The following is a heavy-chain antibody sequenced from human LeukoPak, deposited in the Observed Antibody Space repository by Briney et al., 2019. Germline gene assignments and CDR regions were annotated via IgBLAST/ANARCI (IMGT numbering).Heavy chain of an antibody. Sequence: SETLSLTCAVYGGSFSGYYWSWIRQPPGKGLEWIGEINHSGSTNYNPSLKSRVTISVDTSKNQFSLKLSSVTAADTAVYYCARTGDGAMKNWGQGTLVTVSS. J-gene: IGHJ4*02. CDR2: INHSGST. CDR3: ARTGDGAMKN. CDR1: GGSFSGYY. D-gene: IGHD2-2*01. V-gene: IGHV4-34*01.